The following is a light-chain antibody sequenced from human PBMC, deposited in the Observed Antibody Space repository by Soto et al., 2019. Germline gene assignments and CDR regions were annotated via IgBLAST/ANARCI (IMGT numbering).Light chain of an antibody. V-gene: IGLV2-14*01. Sequence: QSALTQPASVSGSPGQSITISCTGTSSDVGGYNYVSWYQQHPGKAPKLMIYDVSNRPSGVSNRFSGSKSGNTASLTISGLQAEDEADYYCSSYTSSRTDYVFGTGTKVTVL. CDR1: SSDVGGYNY. CDR3: SSYTSSRTDYV. CDR2: DVS. J-gene: IGLJ1*01.